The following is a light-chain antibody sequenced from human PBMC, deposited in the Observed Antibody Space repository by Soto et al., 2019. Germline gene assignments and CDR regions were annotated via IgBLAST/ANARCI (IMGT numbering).Light chain of an antibody. CDR3: QHYNSYSEA. CDR2: DAN. Sequence: DIQMTQSPSTLPASVGDRATITCRASQSISNWLAWYQQKPGKAPKLLIYDANNLESGVPSMFSGRGSGTEFTLTISILQPDDFATYDCQHYNSYSEAFGQGTKVEIK. V-gene: IGKV1-5*01. J-gene: IGKJ1*01. CDR1: QSISNW.